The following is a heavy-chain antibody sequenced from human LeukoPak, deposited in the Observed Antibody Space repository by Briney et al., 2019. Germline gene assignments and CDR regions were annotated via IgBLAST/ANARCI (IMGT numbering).Heavy chain of an antibody. V-gene: IGHV1-2*06. J-gene: IGHJ4*02. CDR3: TRESGSYHGNDY. D-gene: IGHD1-26*01. CDR2: INPNNGAT. CDR1: GYTFTGYC. Sequence: ASVKVSCTASGYTFTGYCMHWVRQAPGQGLEWMGRINPNNGATNYAQKLQGRVTITGDTSISTAYMELSSLRSDDTAVYYCTRESGSYHGNDYWGQGTLVTVSS.